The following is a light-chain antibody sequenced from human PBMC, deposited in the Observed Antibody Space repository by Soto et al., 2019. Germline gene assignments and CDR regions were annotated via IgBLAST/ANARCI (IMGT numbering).Light chain of an antibody. J-gene: IGKJ1*01. CDR2: DAS. Sequence: DIQMTQSPSSLSASVGDRVTITCQASQDISNYLNWYQQKPGKAPKLLIYDASNLETGVPSRFSGSGSGTDFTFTISSLQPDDFATYYCLQYHTYRTFGQGTKVDIK. CDR3: LQYHTYRT. CDR1: QDISNY. V-gene: IGKV1-33*01.